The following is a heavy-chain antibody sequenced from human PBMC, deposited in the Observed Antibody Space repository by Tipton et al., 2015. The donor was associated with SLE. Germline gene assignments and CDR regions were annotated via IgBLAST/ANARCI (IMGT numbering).Heavy chain of an antibody. D-gene: IGHD2-2*01. CDR3: ASEGCSSTSCRYNWFDP. CDR1: GFTFTSSA. CDR2: IVVGSGNT. V-gene: IGHV1-58*02. Sequence: MQLVQSGAEVKKPGTSVKFSCKASGFTFTSSAMQWVRQARGQRLEWIGWIVVGSGNTNYAQKFQERATITRDMSTSTAYMELSSLISEDTAVYYCASEGCSSTSCRYNWFDPWGQGPLVTVSS. J-gene: IGHJ5*02.